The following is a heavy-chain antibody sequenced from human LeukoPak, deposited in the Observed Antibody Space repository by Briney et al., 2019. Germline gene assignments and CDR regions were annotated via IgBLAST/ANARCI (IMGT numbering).Heavy chain of an antibody. J-gene: IGHJ4*02. V-gene: IGHV3-9*01. CDR3: AKDYYDSSGYYIFDY. CDR2: ISWNSGGI. Sequence: GGSLRLSCAASGFTFDDYAMHWVRQAPGKGLEWVSGISWNSGGIGYADSVKGRFTISRDNAKNSLYLQMNSLRAEDTALYYCAKDYYDSSGYYIFDYWGQGTLVTVSS. D-gene: IGHD3-22*01. CDR1: GFTFDDYA.